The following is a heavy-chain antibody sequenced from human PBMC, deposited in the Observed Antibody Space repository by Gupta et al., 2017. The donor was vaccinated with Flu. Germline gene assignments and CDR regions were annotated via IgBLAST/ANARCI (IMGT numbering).Heavy chain of an antibody. CDR2: IYSDRTT. J-gene: IGHJ2*01. CDR3: ARVVNIAVGGIGDWKFDL. D-gene: IGHD2-8*02. CDR1: GFTVISNY. Sequence: EVRLVETGGGLIQPGGSLRLSCAASGFTVISNYMHWVRQAPGKGLEWVSGIYSDRTTFYADSVKGRVTISTDNPRNTLYLQMNSLRAEDTAVYYCARVVNIAVGGIGDWKFDLWGRGTLVTVSS. V-gene: IGHV3-53*02.